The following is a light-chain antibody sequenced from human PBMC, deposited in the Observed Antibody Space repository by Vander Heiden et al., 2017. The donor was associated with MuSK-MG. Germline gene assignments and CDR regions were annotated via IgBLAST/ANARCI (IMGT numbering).Light chain of an antibody. Sequence: SSALTQPPSVSVSPGQPASITCSGDTLWDQYACWYQQQPGQSPVVVIDKKSKRPSGSHERFSGSNAGNTATRTISGTQDRDEDDYYGQAWDSSNVVFGGGTKLTVL. CDR1: TLWDQY. CDR2: KKS. CDR3: QAWDSSNVV. J-gene: IGLJ2*01. V-gene: IGLV3-1*01.